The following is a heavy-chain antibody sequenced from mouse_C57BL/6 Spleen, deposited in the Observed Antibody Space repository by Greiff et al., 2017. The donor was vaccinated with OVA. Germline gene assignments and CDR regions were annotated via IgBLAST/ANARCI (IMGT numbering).Heavy chain of an antibody. V-gene: IGHV1-69*01. CDR2: IDPSDSYT. CDR3: ARGRWDY. D-gene: IGHD4-1*01. CDR1: GYTFTSYW. Sequence: VQLQQPGAELVMPGASVKLSCKASGYTFTSYWMHWVKQRPGQGLEWIGEIDPSDSYTNYNQKFKGKSTLTVDKSSSTAYMQLSSLTSEDSAVYYCARGRWDYWGQGTLVTVSA. J-gene: IGHJ3*01.